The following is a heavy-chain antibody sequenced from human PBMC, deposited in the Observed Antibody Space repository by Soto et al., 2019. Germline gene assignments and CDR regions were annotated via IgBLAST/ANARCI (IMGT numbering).Heavy chain of an antibody. CDR1: GFTFSTYG. CDR3: AKDEGRFLKYYFNFGGDA. J-gene: IGHJ6*02. Sequence: QVQLVESGGGLVQPGRALKLSCAASGFTFSTYGRHWVRQSPGKGREWGAVISYDGSNQYYRDSVRDSFTISRDNSRNTVYLQINSLREEDTAVSYCAKDEGRFLKYYFNFGGDAWGRGTTVTVSS. V-gene: IGHV3-30*18. D-gene: IGHD3-3*01. CDR2: ISYDGSNQ.